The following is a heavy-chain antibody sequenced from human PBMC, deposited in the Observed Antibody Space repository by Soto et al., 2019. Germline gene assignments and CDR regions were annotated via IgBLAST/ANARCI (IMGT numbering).Heavy chain of an antibody. J-gene: IGHJ6*02. V-gene: IGHV4-31*03. CDR2: IYYSGST. CDR3: ASRGYSYGFSLGMDV. D-gene: IGHD5-18*01. CDR1: GGSISSGGYY. Sequence: QVQLQESGPGLVKPSQTLSPTCTVSGGSISSGGYYWSWIRQHPGKGLEWIGYIYYSGSTYYNPSLKSRVTISVDTSKNQFSLKLSSVTAADTAVYYCASRGYSYGFSLGMDVWGQGTTVTVSS.